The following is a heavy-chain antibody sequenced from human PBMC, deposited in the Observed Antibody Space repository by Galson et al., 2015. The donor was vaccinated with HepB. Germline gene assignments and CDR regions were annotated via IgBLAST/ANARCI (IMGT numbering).Heavy chain of an antibody. V-gene: IGHV3-7*03. CDR1: GFTYSNYW. CDR3: ARGWDIEVTANFDY. J-gene: IGHJ4*02. CDR2: IKYDGSEK. D-gene: IGHD2-21*02. Sequence: SLRLSCAVSGFTYSNYWMSWVRQAPGRGLEWVANIKYDGSEKYYVHSVEGRFTVSRDNAQNSLYLHMSSLRAEDTAVYYCARGWDIEVTANFDYWGQGALVTVSS.